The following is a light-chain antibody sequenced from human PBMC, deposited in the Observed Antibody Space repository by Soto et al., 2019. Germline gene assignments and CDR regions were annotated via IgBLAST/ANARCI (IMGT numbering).Light chain of an antibody. CDR2: GVD. CDR1: SSDVGGYNY. CDR3: SSYTSSSTIV. Sequence: QSVLTQPASVSGSPGQSITISCTGTSSDVGGYNYVSWYQQHPGKAPKLMIHGVDNRPSGVSNRFSGSKSGNTASLTISGLQAEDEADYYCSSYTSSSTIVFGTGTKVTVL. V-gene: IGLV2-14*01. J-gene: IGLJ1*01.